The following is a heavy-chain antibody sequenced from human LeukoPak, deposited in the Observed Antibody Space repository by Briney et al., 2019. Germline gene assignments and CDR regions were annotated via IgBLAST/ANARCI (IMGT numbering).Heavy chain of an antibody. CDR3: ARDLSGSLYFDY. CDR1: GASISPYY. CDR2: LYPSGSS. V-gene: IGHV4-4*07. J-gene: IGHJ4*02. D-gene: IGHD3-10*01. Sequence: SETLSLTCSVSGASISPYYWNWIRQPAGKGLEWIGRLYPSGSSDYNPSLKSRVSISVCTSNNQFSLRVTSVTAADTAIYYCARDLSGSLYFDYWGQGILVTVSA.